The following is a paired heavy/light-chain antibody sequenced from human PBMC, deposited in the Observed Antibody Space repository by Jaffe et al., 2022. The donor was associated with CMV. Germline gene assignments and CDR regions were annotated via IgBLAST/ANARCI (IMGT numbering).Light chain of an antibody. CDR1: QNINNW. Sequence: DIQMTQSPSTLSASVGDRVTITCRASQNINNWLAWYQQKAGKAPKLLIYKASTLETGVASRFSGSGSETEFTLTISNLEPDDFATYYCQQYQTFTKTLGQGTKLEIK. CDR2: KAS. CDR3: QQYQTFTKT. J-gene: IGKJ2*01. V-gene: IGKV1-5*03.
Heavy chain of an antibody. CDR3: VRSFGAFDS. J-gene: IGHJ4*02. Sequence: QVHLQESGPGLVKPSGTLSLTCTVSGGPIFSTYWWTWVRQAPGKGLEWIGEIYDSGTTNYNPSLKSRVTLSVDKSKNQFSLELNSVTAADSAVYYCVRSFGAFDSWGPGILVTVSS. D-gene: IGHD3-10*01. V-gene: IGHV4-4*02. CDR2: IYDSGTT. CDR1: GGPIFSTYW.